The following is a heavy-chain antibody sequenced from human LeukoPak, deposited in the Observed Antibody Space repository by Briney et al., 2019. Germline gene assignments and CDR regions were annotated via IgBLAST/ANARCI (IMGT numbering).Heavy chain of an antibody. Sequence: GGSLRLSCAASGFTFSSYEMNWVRQAPGKGLEWVAVISYDGSNKYYADSVKGRFTISRDNSKNTLYLQMNSLRAEDTAVYYCAKVFHSSSPGPLYYYYYMDVWGKGTTVTVSS. CDR3: AKVFHSSSPGPLYYYYYMDV. J-gene: IGHJ6*03. D-gene: IGHD6-6*01. CDR1: GFTFSSYE. CDR2: ISYDGSNK. V-gene: IGHV3-30*18.